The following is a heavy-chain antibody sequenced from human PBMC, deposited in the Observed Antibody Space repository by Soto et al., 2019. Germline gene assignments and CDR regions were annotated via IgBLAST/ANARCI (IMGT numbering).Heavy chain of an antibody. CDR2: ISWDGGST. D-gene: IGHD4-17*01. J-gene: IGHJ4*02. Sequence: GGSLRLSCAASGFTFDDYTMHWVRQAPGKGLEWVSLISWDGGSTYYADSVKGRFTISRDNAKNSLYLQMNSLRDEDTAVYYCASLGTTADYWGRGTLVTVSS. CDR1: GFTFDDYT. CDR3: ASLGTTADY. V-gene: IGHV3-43*01.